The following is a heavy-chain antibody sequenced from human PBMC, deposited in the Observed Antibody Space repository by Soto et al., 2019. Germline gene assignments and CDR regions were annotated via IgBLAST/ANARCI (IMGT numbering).Heavy chain of an antibody. J-gene: IGHJ6*03. Sequence: GGSLRLSCAASGFTLSSYSMNWVRQAPGKGLEWVSAISSSSTYIYYADSVKGRFTISRDNAKNSLYLQMHSLRAGDTAVYYCARDRGYSGYDPGPYYMDVWGKGTTVTVSS. V-gene: IGHV3-21*01. D-gene: IGHD5-12*01. CDR3: ARDRGYSGYDPGPYYMDV. CDR2: ISSSSTYI. CDR1: GFTLSSYS.